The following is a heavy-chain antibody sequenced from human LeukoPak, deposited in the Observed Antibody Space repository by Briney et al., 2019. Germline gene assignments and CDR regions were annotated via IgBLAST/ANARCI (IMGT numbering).Heavy chain of an antibody. CDR2: IYTSGST. Sequence: SETLSLTCTVSGGSISSGSYYWSWIRQPAGKGLEWIGRIYTSGSTNYNPSLKSRVTISVDTSKNQFSLKLSSVTAADTAVYYCARRAGAYSHPYDYWGQGTLVTVSS. D-gene: IGHD4/OR15-4a*01. J-gene: IGHJ4*02. CDR3: ARRAGAYSHPYDY. CDR1: GGSISSGSYY. V-gene: IGHV4-61*02.